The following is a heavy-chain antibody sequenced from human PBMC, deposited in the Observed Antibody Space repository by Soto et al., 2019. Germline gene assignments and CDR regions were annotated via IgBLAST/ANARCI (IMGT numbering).Heavy chain of an antibody. V-gene: IGHV1-3*01. J-gene: IGHJ4*02. CDR2: INAGNGNT. CDR1: GYTFTSYA. Sequence: PSLKVSCKASGYTFTSYAMHWVRQAPGQRLEWMGWINAGNGNTKYSQKFQGRVTITRDTSASTAYMELSSLRSEDTAVYYCARDLGIQLWRRYYFDYWGQGTLVTVSS. D-gene: IGHD5-18*01. CDR3: ARDLGIQLWRRYYFDY.